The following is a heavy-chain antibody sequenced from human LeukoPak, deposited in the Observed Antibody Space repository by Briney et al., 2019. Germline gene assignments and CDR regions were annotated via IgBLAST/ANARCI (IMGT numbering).Heavy chain of an antibody. Sequence: KPGGSLRLSCVVSGFGFSDSYMTWIRQTPGKGLEWLAYISGSGSDIYYADSVKGRFTISRDNAKNSLYLQMNSLRAEDTAVYYCARGRMEGITMVRGIDWFDPWGQGTLVTVSS. CDR2: ISGSGSDI. D-gene: IGHD3-10*01. V-gene: IGHV3-11*04. CDR3: ARGRMEGITMVRGIDWFDP. CDR1: GFGFSDSY. J-gene: IGHJ5*02.